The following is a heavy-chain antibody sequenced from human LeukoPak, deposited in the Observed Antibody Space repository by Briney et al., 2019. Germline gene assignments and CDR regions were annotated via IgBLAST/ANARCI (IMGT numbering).Heavy chain of an antibody. CDR3: AREPSSGWHNWFDP. CDR2: INHSGST. V-gene: IGHV4-34*01. J-gene: IGHJ5*02. Sequence: PSETLSLTCAVYGGSFSGYYWSWIRQPPGKGLEWIGEINHSGSTNYNPSLKSRVTISVDTSKNQFSLKLSSVTAADTAVYYCAREPSSGWHNWFDPWGQGTLVTVSS. CDR1: GGSFSGYY. D-gene: IGHD6-19*01.